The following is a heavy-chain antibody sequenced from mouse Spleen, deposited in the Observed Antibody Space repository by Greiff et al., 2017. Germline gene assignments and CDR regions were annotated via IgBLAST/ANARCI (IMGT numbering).Heavy chain of an antibody. J-gene: IGHJ2*01. CDR2: ISSGSSTI. CDR1: GFTFSDYG. D-gene: IGHD1-1*01. V-gene: IGHV5-17*01. Sequence: VQLKESGGGLVKPGGSLKLSCAASGFTFSDYGMHWVRQAPEKGLEWVAYISSGSSTIYYADTVKGRFTISRDNAKNTLFLQMTSLRSEDTAMYYCARSTTVFFDYWGQGTTLTVSS. CDR3: ARSTTVFFDY.